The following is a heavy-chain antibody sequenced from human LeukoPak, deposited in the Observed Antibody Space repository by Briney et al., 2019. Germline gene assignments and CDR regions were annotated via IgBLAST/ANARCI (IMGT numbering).Heavy chain of an antibody. CDR2: IIPIFGTA. CDR1: GGTFSSYA. Sequence: GSSVKVSCKASGGTFSSYAISWVRQAPGQGLEWMGGIIPIFGTANYAQKFQGRVTITADESTSTAYMELSSLRSEDTAVYYCAIGYCSSTSCYEDYWGQGTLVTVSS. CDR3: AIGYCSSTSCYEDY. V-gene: IGHV1-69*01. J-gene: IGHJ4*02. D-gene: IGHD2-2*01.